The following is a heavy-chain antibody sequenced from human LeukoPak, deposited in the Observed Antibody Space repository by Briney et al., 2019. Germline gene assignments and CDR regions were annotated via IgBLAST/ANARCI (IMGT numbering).Heavy chain of an antibody. D-gene: IGHD1-26*01. V-gene: IGHV4-4*02. CDR2: VSLAGQT. CDR3: SRESGAFCPFGY. CDR1: GGSISNTNC. J-gene: IGHJ4*02. Sequence: PSGTLSLTCDVSGGSISNTNCGSWVRQPPGQGLEWIGEVSLAGQTNYSPSLNGRVTMSLDESSNQLSLKLTSVTAADTAIYYCSRESGAFCPFGYWGQGTLVIVPS.